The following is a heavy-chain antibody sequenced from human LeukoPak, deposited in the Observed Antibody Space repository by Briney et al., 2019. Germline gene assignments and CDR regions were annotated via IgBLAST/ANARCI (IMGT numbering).Heavy chain of an antibody. Sequence: PSETLSLTCTVSGGSISSYYWSWIRQPPGKGLEWIGYIYYTGSTNYNPSLKSRLTISVDTSKNQFALKLSSVTAADTAVYCCARAFSSGWYPYSIGGLWFDYWGQGTLVTVSS. CDR3: ARAFSSGWYPYSIGGLWFDY. D-gene: IGHD6-19*01. J-gene: IGHJ4*02. V-gene: IGHV4-59*01. CDR1: GGSISSYY. CDR2: IYYTGST.